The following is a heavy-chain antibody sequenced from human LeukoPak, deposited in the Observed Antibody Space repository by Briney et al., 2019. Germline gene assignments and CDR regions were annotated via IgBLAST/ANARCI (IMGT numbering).Heavy chain of an antibody. V-gene: IGHV3-11*01. CDR1: GFTFSDYY. J-gene: IGHJ4*02. CDR2: ISTSAGTV. CDR3: ARDAIDSSGFDLDY. Sequence: PGGSLRLSCAASGFTFSDYYMTWIRQAPGKGLEWISYISTSAGTVYYADSVKGRFTISRDNAKNSLYLQMDSLRAEDTAMYYCARDAIDSSGFDLDYWGQGTLVTVSS. D-gene: IGHD3-22*01.